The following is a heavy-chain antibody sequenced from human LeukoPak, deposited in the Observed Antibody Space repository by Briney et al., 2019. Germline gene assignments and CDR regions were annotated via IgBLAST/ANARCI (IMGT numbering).Heavy chain of an antibody. D-gene: IGHD3-3*01. J-gene: IGHJ4*02. CDR1: GYTFTTYG. CDR2: ISAYNGNT. Sequence: ASVRVSCKAFGYTFTTYGISWVRQAPGQGLEWMGWISAYNGNTNYAQKLQGRVTMTRDTSTSTAYMELRSLRSDDTAVYYCAREIYDFWSGSDDYWGQGTLVTVSS. CDR3: AREIYDFWSGSDDY. V-gene: IGHV1-18*01.